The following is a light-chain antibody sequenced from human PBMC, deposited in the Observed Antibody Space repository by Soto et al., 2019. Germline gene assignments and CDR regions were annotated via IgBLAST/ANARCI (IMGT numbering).Light chain of an antibody. CDR3: KQRSDWPST. Sequence: EIVLTQSPATLSLSPGERATLSCRASQRVSSYLAWYQQKPGQAHRLLIYDASNRATGIPARFSGSGSGTDFTRTISSLEPHDFAVYYCKQRSDWPSTCGGGTKVQIK. CDR1: QRVSSY. V-gene: IGKV3-11*01. J-gene: IGKJ4*01. CDR2: DAS.